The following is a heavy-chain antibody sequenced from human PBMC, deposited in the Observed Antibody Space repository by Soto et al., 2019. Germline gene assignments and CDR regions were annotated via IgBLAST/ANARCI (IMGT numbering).Heavy chain of an antibody. CDR1: GVSISRSSYY. CDR3: ARTLATTVENFDS. CDR2: VCYSGSS. Sequence: QLQLQESGPGLVEPSETLSLTCTVSGVSISRSSYYWGWIRQPPGKGLEWIGSVCYSGSSYYNPSLKRRVTISVDTSKNQCALKLSSVTAADTAVYYCARTLATTVENFDSWGQGTLGTVSS. D-gene: IGHD4-17*01. V-gene: IGHV4-39*01. J-gene: IGHJ4*02.